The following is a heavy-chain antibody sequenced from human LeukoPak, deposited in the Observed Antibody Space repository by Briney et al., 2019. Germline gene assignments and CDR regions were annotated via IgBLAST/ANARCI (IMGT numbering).Heavy chain of an antibody. J-gene: IGHJ6*02. Sequence: PGGSLRLSCAASGFTFSSYAMSWVRPAPGKGLEWVSAISGSGGSTYYADSVKGRFTISRDNSKNTLYLQMNSLRAEDTAVYYCAKSNSGWYYYYGMDVWGQGTTVTVSS. D-gene: IGHD6-19*01. CDR3: AKSNSGWYYYYGMDV. V-gene: IGHV3-23*01. CDR2: ISGSGGST. CDR1: GFTFSSYA.